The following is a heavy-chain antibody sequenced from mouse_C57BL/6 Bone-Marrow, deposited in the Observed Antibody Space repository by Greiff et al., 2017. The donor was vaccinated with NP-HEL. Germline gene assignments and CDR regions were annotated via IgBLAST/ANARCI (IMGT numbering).Heavy chain of an antibody. CDR3: AREVWFAY. V-gene: IGHV5-4*01. J-gene: IGHJ3*01. CDR1: GFTFSSYA. Sequence: EVQVVESGGGLVKPGGSLKLSCAASGFTFSSYAMSWVRQNPDKRLEWVATISDGGGYTYYTDNVKGRVTLSLYNAKNNQYLQLSHLKSADTAMYYCAREVWFAYWGQGTLVTVSA. CDR2: ISDGGGYT.